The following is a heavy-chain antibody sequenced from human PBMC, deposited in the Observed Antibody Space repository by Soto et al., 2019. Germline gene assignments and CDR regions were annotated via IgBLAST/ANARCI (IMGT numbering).Heavy chain of an antibody. CDR2: IKSDGSNI. Sequence: EVQLVESGGGLVQPGGSLRLSCAASGFTFSSYWMHWVRQAPGKGLVWVSRIKSDGSNINYADSVKGRFTISRDNAKNTLYLQMNSLRAEGTAIYYCARGGFSGSGSFIQGDYWGQGTLVTVSS. CDR1: GFTFSSYW. CDR3: ARGGFSGSGSFIQGDY. D-gene: IGHD3-10*01. V-gene: IGHV3-74*01. J-gene: IGHJ4*02.